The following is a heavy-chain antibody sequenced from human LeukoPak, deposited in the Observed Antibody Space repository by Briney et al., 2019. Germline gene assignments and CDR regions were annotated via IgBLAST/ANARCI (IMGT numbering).Heavy chain of an antibody. D-gene: IGHD1-26*01. CDR1: GGSMSSTTYY. CDR3: ARTDWEGFDY. J-gene: IGHJ4*02. V-gene: IGHV4-39*07. Sequence: PSETLSLTCTVSGGSMSSTTYYWGWIRQPPGKGLEWIGSIYYSGSTYYNPSLKSRVTISLDTSKNQFSLKLSSVTAADTALYYCARTDWEGFDYWGQGTLVTVSS. CDR2: IYYSGST.